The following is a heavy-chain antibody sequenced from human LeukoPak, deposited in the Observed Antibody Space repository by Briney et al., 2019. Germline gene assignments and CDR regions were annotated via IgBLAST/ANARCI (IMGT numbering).Heavy chain of an antibody. CDR3: VRAGGPYGTYGFDY. D-gene: IGHD4-17*01. Sequence: ASVKVSCKASGYTFTDSYIHWVRQAPAQGLEWVGWVNPNKGGTNYAQKFQGRVTVTSDTSISTAYLELGSLKSDDTAIYYCVRAGGPYGTYGFDYWGQGALVTVSS. CDR1: GYTFTDSY. CDR2: VNPNKGGT. V-gene: IGHV1-2*02. J-gene: IGHJ4*02.